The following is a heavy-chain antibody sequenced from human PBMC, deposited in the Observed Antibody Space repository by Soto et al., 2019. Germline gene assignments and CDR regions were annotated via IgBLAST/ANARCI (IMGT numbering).Heavy chain of an antibody. CDR2: VSHDGRNT. CDR3: AKGVRQWLATFDFSH. D-gene: IGHD6-19*01. Sequence: VQLVESGGGVGQPGRSLRLSCAASGFTFSDYAMHWVRQAPGKGLEWVAVVSHDGRNTHYADSVKGRFTISRDSSKKTVSLEMRSLRAEDTAVYYCAKGVRQWLATFDFSHWGRGALVTVSS. J-gene: IGHJ4*02. V-gene: IGHV3-30*18. CDR1: GFTFSDYA.